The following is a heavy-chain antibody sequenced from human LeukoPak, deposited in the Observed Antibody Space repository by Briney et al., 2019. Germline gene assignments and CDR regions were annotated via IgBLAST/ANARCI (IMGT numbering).Heavy chain of an antibody. Sequence: GGSLRVSCEASGFTFNKFAMSWVRQAPGKGPEWVSAIGSSGATTFYADSVKGRCTLSRDNSKDTVYLEINSLRAEDTAIYYCAKVSVGPLSRPTHVALYYGMDVWGQGTTVTVSS. V-gene: IGHV3-23*01. D-gene: IGHD2-8*01. J-gene: IGHJ6*02. CDR3: AKVSVGPLSRPTHVALYYGMDV. CDR2: IGSSGATT. CDR1: GFTFNKFA.